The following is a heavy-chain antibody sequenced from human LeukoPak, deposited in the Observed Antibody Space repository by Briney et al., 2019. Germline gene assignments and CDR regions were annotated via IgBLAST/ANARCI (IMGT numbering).Heavy chain of an antibody. Sequence: GGSLRLSCAASGFTFSGYAMTWVRQAPGKGLEWVSAISGRGDATYYAESVKGRFTISRDNSKNTLYLQMNSLRAEDTALYYCAKAPPDKWEYYYGMDVWGKGTMVTVSS. CDR1: GFTFSGYA. D-gene: IGHD1-26*01. J-gene: IGHJ6*04. CDR3: AKAPPDKWEYYYGMDV. V-gene: IGHV3-23*01. CDR2: ISGRGDAT.